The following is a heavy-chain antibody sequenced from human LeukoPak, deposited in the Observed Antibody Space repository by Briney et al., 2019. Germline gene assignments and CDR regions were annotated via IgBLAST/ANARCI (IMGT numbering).Heavy chain of an antibody. V-gene: IGHV3-30*04. D-gene: IGHD1-20*01. CDR1: GFTFSSYA. Sequence: PGRSLRLSCVASGFTFSSYAMHWVRQAPGKGLEWVAVISYDGSNKYYADSVKGRFTISRDNSKNTLYLQMNSLRAEDTAVYYCAKDQRDNWNDGYFDYWGQGTLVTVSS. CDR3: AKDQRDNWNDGYFDY. CDR2: ISYDGSNK. J-gene: IGHJ4*02.